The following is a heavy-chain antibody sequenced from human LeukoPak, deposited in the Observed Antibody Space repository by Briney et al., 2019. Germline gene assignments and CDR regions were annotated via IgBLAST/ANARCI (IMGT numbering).Heavy chain of an antibody. Sequence: GASVKLSCKASGYTFTDYHIHWVRRAPGEGLEWMANINPKTGGTNYAQKFRGRVTLTRVTSIGTAYMDLSRLTADDSAVYFCVREEKGGLFDYWDQGALVTVSS. CDR1: GYTFTDYH. CDR3: VREEKGGLFDY. CDR2: INPKTGGT. J-gene: IGHJ4*02. D-gene: IGHD2-15*01. V-gene: IGHV1-2*02.